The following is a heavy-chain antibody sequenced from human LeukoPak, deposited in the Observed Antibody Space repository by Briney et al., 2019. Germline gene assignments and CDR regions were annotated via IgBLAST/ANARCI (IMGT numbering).Heavy chain of an antibody. CDR1: GFTFSDYY. Sequence: GGSLRLSCAASGFTFSDYYMSWIRQAPGKGLEWVSYISGSGSTIYYADSVKGRFTISRDNAKNSLYLQMNSLRAEDTAVYYCARLRRSSQPRFDYWAREPWSPSPQ. CDR3: ARLRRSSQPRFDY. D-gene: IGHD1-26*01. CDR2: ISGSGSTI. J-gene: IGHJ4*02. V-gene: IGHV3-11*01.